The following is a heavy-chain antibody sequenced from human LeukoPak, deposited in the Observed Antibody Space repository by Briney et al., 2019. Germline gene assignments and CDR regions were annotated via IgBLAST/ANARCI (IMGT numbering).Heavy chain of an antibody. Sequence: PGGSLRPSCTASGFTFSSSEMKWGRQAPGKGQEWVLYISCLSTKIYYADSVKSRFTMSRDNSKNSLSLQMNSLTAEDTAIYYCARERVTTGGYACDIWGHGTMVTVSS. CDR3: ARERVTTGGYACDI. V-gene: IGHV3-48*03. D-gene: IGHD4-11*01. CDR1: GFTFSSSE. CDR2: ISCLSTKI. J-gene: IGHJ3*02.